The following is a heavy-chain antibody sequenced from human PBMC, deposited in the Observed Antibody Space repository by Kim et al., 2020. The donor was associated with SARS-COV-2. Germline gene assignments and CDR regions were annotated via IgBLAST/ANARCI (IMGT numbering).Heavy chain of an antibody. Sequence: GGSLRLSCAASGFTFSSYSMNWVRQAPGKGLECVSSISSSSSYIYYADSVKGRFTISRDNAKNSLYLQMNSLRAEDTAVYYCARDPTPYYYGSGRYGPYYFDYWGQGTLVTVSS. CDR1: GFTFSSYS. V-gene: IGHV3-21*01. CDR3: ARDPTPYYYGSGRYGPYYFDY. D-gene: IGHD3-10*01. J-gene: IGHJ4*02. CDR2: ISSSSSYI.